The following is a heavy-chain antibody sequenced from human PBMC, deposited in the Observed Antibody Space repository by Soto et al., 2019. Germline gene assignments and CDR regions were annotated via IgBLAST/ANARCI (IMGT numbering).Heavy chain of an antibody. CDR3: ARLSWSFPRQFSP. D-gene: IGHD1-26*01. CDR2: IYYSGCT. CDR1: GGSISSYY. V-gene: IGHV4-59*01. J-gene: IGHJ5*02. Sequence: SETLSPPCTVSGGSISSYYWSWNRQPPGKGLEWIGYIYYSGCTNYNPSPKSRVTISVDTSRNQFSLKRSSVAAADTAVYYCARLSWSFPRQFSPWGQGTLVTV.